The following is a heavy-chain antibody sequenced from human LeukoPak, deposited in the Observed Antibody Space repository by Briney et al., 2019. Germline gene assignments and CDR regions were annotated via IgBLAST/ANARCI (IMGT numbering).Heavy chain of an antibody. J-gene: IGHJ4*02. Sequence: GGSLRLSCAASGFTFSGSAMHWVRQASGKGLEWVGRIRSKANSYATAYAASVKGRFTISRDDSKNTAYLQMNSLKTEDTAVYYCTRPGLLGYSSSWYDYWGQGTLVTVSS. CDR3: TRPGLLGYSSSWYDY. CDR1: GFTFSGSA. CDR2: IRSKANSYAT. D-gene: IGHD6-13*01. V-gene: IGHV3-73*01.